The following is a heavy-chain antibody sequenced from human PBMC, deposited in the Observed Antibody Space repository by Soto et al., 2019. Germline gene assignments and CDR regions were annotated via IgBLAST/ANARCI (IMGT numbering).Heavy chain of an antibody. CDR2: IYYSGST. V-gene: IGHV4-39*01. Sequence: ASETLSLTCTVSGGSISSSSYYWGWIRQPPGNGLEWIGSIYYSGSTYYNPSLKSRVTISVDTSKNQFSLKLSSVTAADTAVYYCARHCSGGSCYSAYYYGMDVWGQGTTVT. CDR1: GGSISSSSYY. J-gene: IGHJ6*02. CDR3: ARHCSGGSCYSAYYYGMDV. D-gene: IGHD2-15*01.